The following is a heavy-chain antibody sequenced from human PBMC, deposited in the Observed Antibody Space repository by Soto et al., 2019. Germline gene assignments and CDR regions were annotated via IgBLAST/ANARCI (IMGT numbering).Heavy chain of an antibody. V-gene: IGHV1-69*08. J-gene: IGHJ6*03. CDR1: GGTFSSYT. CDR2: IIPILGIA. Sequence: QVQLVQSGAEVKKPGSSVKVSCKASGGTFSSYTISWVRQAPGQGLEWMGRIIPILGIANYAQKFQGRVTITAEKYTSTAYMELSRLRSEDTAVYYCAREGVGSYYYYYMDVWGKGTTVTVSS. D-gene: IGHD3-10*01. CDR3: AREGVGSYYYYYMDV.